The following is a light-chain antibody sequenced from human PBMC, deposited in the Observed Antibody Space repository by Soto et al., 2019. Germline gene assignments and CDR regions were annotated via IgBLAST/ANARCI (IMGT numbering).Light chain of an antibody. CDR3: QSYDSSLSGWV. J-gene: IGLJ3*02. CDR1: SSNIGAGYD. V-gene: IGLV1-40*01. CDR2: GNS. Sequence: QSVLTQPPSVSGAPGQRVTISCTGSSSNIGAGYDVHWYQQLPGTAPKLLIYGNSNRPSGVPDRFSGSKSGTSASLAITGLRAEDEADYSCQSYDSSLSGWVFGGGTKLTV.